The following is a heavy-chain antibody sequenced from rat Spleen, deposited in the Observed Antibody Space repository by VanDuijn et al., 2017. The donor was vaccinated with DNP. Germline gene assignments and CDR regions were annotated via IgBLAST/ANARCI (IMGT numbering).Heavy chain of an antibody. J-gene: IGHJ2*01. V-gene: IGHV5-7*01. D-gene: IGHD4-3*01. CDR3: VRWNSGHFDY. CDR2: ISYDGSDT. Sequence: EVQLVESGGGLVQPGRSLKLSCAASGFIFSDYNMAWVRQAPKKGLEWVATISYDGSDTNYRDSVKGRFTISRDNAKSTLYLQMNSLRSEDMATYYCVRWNSGHFDYWGQGVMVTVSS. CDR1: GFIFSDYN.